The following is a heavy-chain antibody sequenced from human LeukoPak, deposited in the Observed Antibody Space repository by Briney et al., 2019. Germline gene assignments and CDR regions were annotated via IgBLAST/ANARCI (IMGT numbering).Heavy chain of an antibody. J-gene: IGHJ4*02. CDR3: ARDFGGAAAGKFDY. D-gene: IGHD6-13*01. Sequence: PSETLSLTCTVSGGSISSYYWSWIRQPPGKGLEWIGYIYYSGSTNYNPSLKSRVTISVDTSKNQFSLKLSSVTAADTAVYYCARDFGGAAAGKFDYWGQGTLVTVSS. CDR1: GGSISSYY. CDR2: IYYSGST. V-gene: IGHV4-59*01.